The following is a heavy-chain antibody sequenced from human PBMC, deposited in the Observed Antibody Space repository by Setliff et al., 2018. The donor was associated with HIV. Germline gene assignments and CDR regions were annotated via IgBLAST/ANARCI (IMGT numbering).Heavy chain of an antibody. CDR2: ILGCGST. Sequence: GESLRLSCSGSGFSFSKYAMSWVRQAPGKGLEWVSGILGCGSTYYADSVKGRFTISRDNAKKSLYLQMNSLRAEDTAVYYCARNPRSGYSQDDAFDIWGQGTMVTVSS. J-gene: IGHJ3*02. CDR1: GFSFSKYA. V-gene: IGHV3-21*01. CDR3: ARNPRSGYSQDDAFDI. D-gene: IGHD5-18*01.